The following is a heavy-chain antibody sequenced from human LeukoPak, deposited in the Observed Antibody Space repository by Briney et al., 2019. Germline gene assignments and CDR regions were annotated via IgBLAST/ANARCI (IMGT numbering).Heavy chain of an antibody. J-gene: IGHJ4*02. D-gene: IGHD5-12*01. Sequence: GGSLRLSCAASGFSFGGYALHWVRQAPGKGLEWVASISWNSGDIVHADSVKGRFTISRDNAKNSLYLQMNSLRAEDTAMYYCARGRYSGTTYYFDYWGQGTLVTVSS. V-gene: IGHV3-9*01. CDR2: ISWNSGDI. CDR1: GFSFGGYA. CDR3: ARGRYSGTTYYFDY.